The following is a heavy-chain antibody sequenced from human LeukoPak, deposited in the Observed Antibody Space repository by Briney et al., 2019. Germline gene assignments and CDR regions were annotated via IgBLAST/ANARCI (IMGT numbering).Heavy chain of an antibody. CDR1: GGSINSGGY. CDR3: ARDSGISGRTDY. J-gene: IGHJ4*02. V-gene: IGHV4-31*03. D-gene: IGHD3-10*01. CDR2: IYYSGTT. Sequence: SETLSLTCTVSGGSINSGGYWSWIRQHPGKGLEWIGYIYYSGTTYFNPSLKGRVTMSVDTSKNQFSLKLSSVTAAGTAVYYCARDSGISGRTDYWGQGTLVTVSS.